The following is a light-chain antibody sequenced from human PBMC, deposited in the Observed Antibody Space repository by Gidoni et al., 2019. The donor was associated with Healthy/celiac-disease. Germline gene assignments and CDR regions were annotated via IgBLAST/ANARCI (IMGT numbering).Light chain of an antibody. CDR3: SSYTSSSTLV. J-gene: IGLJ1*01. Sequence: QSALTQPDSVSGSPGQSITSSCTGTSSHVGGYNYVSWYQQHPGKAPKLMIYEVSNRPSGGSNRFSGSKSGNTASLTTSGLQAEDEADYYCSSYTSSSTLVFGTGTKVTVL. CDR2: EVS. V-gene: IGLV2-14*01. CDR1: SSHVGGYNY.